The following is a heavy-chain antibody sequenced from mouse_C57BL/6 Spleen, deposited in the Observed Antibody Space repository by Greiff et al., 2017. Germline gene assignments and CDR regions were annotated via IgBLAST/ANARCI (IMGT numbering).Heavy chain of an antibody. V-gene: IGHV5-2*03. CDR1: EYEFPSHD. CDR2: INSDGGST. J-gene: IGHJ1*03. Sequence: EVKVVESGGGLVQPGESLKLSCESNEYEFPSHDMSWVRKTPEKRLELVAAINSDGGSTYYPATMERRFIISRDNTKKTLYLQMSSLRSEDTALYYCARRNGRGYFDVWGTGTTVTVSS. CDR3: ARRNGRGYFDV. D-gene: IGHD1-1*01.